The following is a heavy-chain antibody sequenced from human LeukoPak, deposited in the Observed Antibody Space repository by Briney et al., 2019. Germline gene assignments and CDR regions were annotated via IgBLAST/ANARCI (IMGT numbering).Heavy chain of an antibody. CDR3: AKLVSPFDY. J-gene: IGHJ4*02. V-gene: IGHV3-23*01. Sequence: GGSLRLSCAASGFTFSIYGMSWVRQAPGRGLEWVSAMSGSGGSTYYADSVKGRFTISRDNSKNTLYLQMNSLRAEDTAVYYCAKLVSPFDYWGQGTLVLVSS. CDR1: GFTFSIYG. CDR2: MSGSGGST.